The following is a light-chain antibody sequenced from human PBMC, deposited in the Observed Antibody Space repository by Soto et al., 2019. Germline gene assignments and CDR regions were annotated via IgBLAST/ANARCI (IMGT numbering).Light chain of an antibody. CDR3: SSYTTSNARQIV. V-gene: IGLV2-14*01. CDR1: SSDVGGYNY. CDR2: DVS. Sequence: QSALTQPASVSGSPGQSITISCTGTSSDVGGYNYVSWYQQHPGKATKFIIYDVSNRSSGVSNRFSGSKSGNTASLTISGLHAEDDDDYYCSSYTTSNARQIVFGTGTKLTVL. J-gene: IGLJ1*01.